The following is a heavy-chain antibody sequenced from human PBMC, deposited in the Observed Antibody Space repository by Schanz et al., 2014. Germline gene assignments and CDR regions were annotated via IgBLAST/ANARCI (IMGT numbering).Heavy chain of an antibody. CDR3: ARQGDVYRLDY. J-gene: IGHJ4*02. V-gene: IGHV4-59*08. Sequence: QVQLQESGPGLVKPSETLSLTCTVSGASISFYDWNWIRQSPGKGLEWIGYIYHSGSPIYNPSLQGRVTISIDTPKNHFSLKRESVTAADTAMYFCARQGDVYRLDYWGQGTLVTVTS. CDR2: IYHSGSP. D-gene: IGHD1-26*01. CDR1: GASISFYD.